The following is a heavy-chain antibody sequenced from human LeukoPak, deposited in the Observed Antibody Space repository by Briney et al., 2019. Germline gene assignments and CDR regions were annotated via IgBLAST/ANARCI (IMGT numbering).Heavy chain of an antibody. D-gene: IGHD6-19*01. CDR2: IWHDGSHK. J-gene: IGHJ4*02. CDR3: ASGVYSSGWYLDY. CDR1: GFTFSSYG. Sequence: AGGFLRLSCAASGFTFSSYGMHWVRQAPGKGLEWVAVIWHDGSHKYYADSVTGRFTISRDNSKNTLYLQMNSLRAEDTAVYYCASGVYSSGWYLDYWGQGTLVTVSS. V-gene: IGHV3-33*08.